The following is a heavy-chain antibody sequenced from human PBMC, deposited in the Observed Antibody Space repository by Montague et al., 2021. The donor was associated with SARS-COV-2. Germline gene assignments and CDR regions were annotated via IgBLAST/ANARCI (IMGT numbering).Heavy chain of an antibody. J-gene: IGHJ6*02. CDR1: GDSVSSNSAT. CDR3: ARDQNYGTDV. CDR2: TYYRSRWSN. Sequence: CAISGDSVSSNSATWHWIRQSPSRGLEWLGRTYYRSRWSNDYAVSVRSRIIINPDTSTNQFSLQLSSVTPEDTAVYYCARDQNYGTDVWGQGTTVIVSS. V-gene: IGHV6-1*01.